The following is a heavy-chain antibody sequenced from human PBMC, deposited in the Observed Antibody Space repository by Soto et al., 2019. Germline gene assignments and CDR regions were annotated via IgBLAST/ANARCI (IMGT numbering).Heavy chain of an antibody. CDR1: GFTSSSYA. CDR3: AKDCGYSSGWAPRCFDY. CDR2: ISGSGGST. V-gene: IGHV3-23*01. Sequence: GGALRPSCASSGFTSSSYALCWVRQARGKGQGRVTAISGSGGSTYYEDSEKGRFTISRNNTKNTQNLQMNSLRAEDTALYYCAKDCGYSSGWAPRCFDYWGQGTLVTVSS. J-gene: IGHJ4*02. D-gene: IGHD6-19*01.